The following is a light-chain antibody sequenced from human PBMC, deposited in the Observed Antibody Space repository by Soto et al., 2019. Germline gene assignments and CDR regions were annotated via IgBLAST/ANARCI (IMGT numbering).Light chain of an antibody. CDR1: QSVSNNY. J-gene: IGKJ1*01. V-gene: IGKV3-20*01. CDR2: GAS. Sequence: IVLTQAPNNLLRSETLTATLSFRASQSVSNNYLAWYQQKPGQAPRLLIYGASNRATGIPDRFSGSGSGTDFTLTISRLEPEDFAVYYCQQYGSSGTFGQGTKVEI. CDR3: QQYGSSGT.